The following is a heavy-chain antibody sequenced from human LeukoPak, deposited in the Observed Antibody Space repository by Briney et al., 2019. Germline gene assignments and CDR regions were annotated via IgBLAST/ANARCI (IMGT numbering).Heavy chain of an antibody. CDR3: ARYSSGGIDY. Sequence: SETLSLTCTVSGVSISSGDYYWSWIRQPPGKGLEWIGYIYYSGSTYYNPSLKSRVTISVDTSKNQFSLKLSSVTAADTAVYYCARYSSGGIDYWGQGTLVTVSS. J-gene: IGHJ4*02. V-gene: IGHV4-30-4*01. D-gene: IGHD6-25*01. CDR1: GVSISSGDYY. CDR2: IYYSGST.